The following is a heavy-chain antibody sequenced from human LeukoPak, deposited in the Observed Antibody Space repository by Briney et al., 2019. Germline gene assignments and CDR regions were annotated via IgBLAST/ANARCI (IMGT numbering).Heavy chain of an antibody. CDR1: GYSISSGFY. J-gene: IGHJ4*02. D-gene: IGHD2-2*01. CDR2: IYHSGST. CDR3: ARDLGYCSSTSCLGEGY. Sequence: SETLSLTCTVSGYSISSGFYWGWIRQPPGKGLEWIGNIYHSGSTYYNPSLKSRVTISVDMSKNQFSLKLSSVTAADTAVYYRARDLGYCSSTSCLGEGYWGQGTLVTVSS. V-gene: IGHV4-38-2*02.